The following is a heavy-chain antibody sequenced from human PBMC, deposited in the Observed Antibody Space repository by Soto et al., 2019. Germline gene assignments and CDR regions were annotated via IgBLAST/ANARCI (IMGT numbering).Heavy chain of an antibody. D-gene: IGHD6-13*01. CDR3: ARHQDSSTWYIYPIDY. V-gene: IGHV3-23*01. Sequence: GGSLRLSCAASGFTFSSYAMSWVRQAPGKGLEWVIGISGSGGSIFYADSVKGRFTISRDNSKNTLFLQMNSLRAEDTAIYYCARHQDSSTWYIYPIDYWGQGTLVTVSS. CDR2: ISGSGGSI. CDR1: GFTFSSYA. J-gene: IGHJ4*02.